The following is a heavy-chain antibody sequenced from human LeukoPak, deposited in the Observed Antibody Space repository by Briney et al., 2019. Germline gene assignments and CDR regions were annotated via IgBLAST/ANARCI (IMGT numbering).Heavy chain of an antibody. Sequence: ASVKVSCKASGYTFTSYGISWVRQAPGQGLEWVGWISAYNGNTNYAQKLQGRVTMTTDTSTSTAYMELRSLRSDDTAVYYCARGLFTLQGIAVAGTDYWGQGTLVTVSS. CDR3: ARGLFTLQGIAVAGTDY. V-gene: IGHV1-18*01. CDR1: GYTFTSYG. J-gene: IGHJ4*02. D-gene: IGHD6-19*01. CDR2: ISAYNGNT.